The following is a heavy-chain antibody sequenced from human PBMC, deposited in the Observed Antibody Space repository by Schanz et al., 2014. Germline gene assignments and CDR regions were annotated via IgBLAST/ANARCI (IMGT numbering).Heavy chain of an antibody. Sequence: EVQLLESGGGLVQPGGSLRLSCAASGFTFRGYAMSWVRQAPGRGLEWVSIISGSGGNTYYADSVKGRFTISRDNSKNTLYLQMNSLRAEDTAVYYCAKVRYSSGWRGDYFDEWGQGTLVTVAS. D-gene: IGHD6-25*01. V-gene: IGHV3-23*01. CDR3: AKVRYSSGWRGDYFDE. CDR2: ISGSGGNT. J-gene: IGHJ4*02. CDR1: GFTFRGYA.